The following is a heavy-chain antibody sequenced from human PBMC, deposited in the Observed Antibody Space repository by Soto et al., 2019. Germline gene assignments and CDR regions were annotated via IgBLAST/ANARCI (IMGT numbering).Heavy chain of an antibody. V-gene: IGHV1-69*13. J-gene: IGHJ4*02. Sequence: ASVKVSCKASGGTFSSYAISWVRQAPGQGLEWMGGIIPIFGTANYAQKFQGRVTITADESTSTAYMGLSSLRSEDTAVYYCARRSSSWYLGSYFDYWGQGTLVTVSS. CDR1: GGTFSSYA. CDR3: ARRSSSWYLGSYFDY. CDR2: IIPIFGTA. D-gene: IGHD6-13*01.